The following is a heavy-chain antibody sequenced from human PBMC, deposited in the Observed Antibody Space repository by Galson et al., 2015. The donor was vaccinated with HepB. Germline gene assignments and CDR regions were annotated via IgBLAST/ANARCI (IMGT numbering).Heavy chain of an antibody. CDR2: ISSSSSTI. D-gene: IGHD2-15*01. J-gene: IGHJ4*02. V-gene: IGHV3-48*01. CDR3: ASGADRYCSGGSCWRYFDY. Sequence: SLRLSCAASGFTFSSYSMNWVRQAPGKGLEWVSYISSSSSTIYYADSVKGRFTISRDNAKNSLYLQMNSLRAEDTAVYYCASGADRYCSGGSCWRYFDYWGQGTLVTVSS. CDR1: GFTFSSYS.